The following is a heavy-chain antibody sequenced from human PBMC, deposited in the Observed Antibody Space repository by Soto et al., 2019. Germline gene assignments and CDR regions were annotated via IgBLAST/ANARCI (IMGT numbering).Heavy chain of an antibody. CDR3: AGGDSGSFDS. CDR2: VSSDGTRK. J-gene: IGHJ4*02. Sequence: GGSLRLSCVASGFSFITYGMHWVRQAPGKGLEWVAVVSSDGTRKFYADSVNGRFSISRDNSMNTVYLELNSLRGEDTAVYYCAGGDSGSFDSWGQGTLVTVSS. CDR1: GFSFITYG. D-gene: IGHD3-16*01. V-gene: IGHV3-30*03.